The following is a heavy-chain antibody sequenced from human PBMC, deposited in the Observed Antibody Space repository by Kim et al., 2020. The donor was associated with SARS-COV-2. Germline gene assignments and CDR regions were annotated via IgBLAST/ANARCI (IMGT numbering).Heavy chain of an antibody. CDR1: GGSISSSSYY. D-gene: IGHD1-26*01. Sequence: SETLSLTCTVSGGSISSSSYYWGWIRQPPGKGLEWIVSIYYSGSTYYNPSLKTRVTISVDTSKNQFSLKLSSVTDADTAVYYCAGYIGGYHYYYYGMDVWGQGTTVTVSS. CDR3: AGYIGGYHYYYYGMDV. J-gene: IGHJ6*02. V-gene: IGHV4-39*01. CDR2: IYYSGST.